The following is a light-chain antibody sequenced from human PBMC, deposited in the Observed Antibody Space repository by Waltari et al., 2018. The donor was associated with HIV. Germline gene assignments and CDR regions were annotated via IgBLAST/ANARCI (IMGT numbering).Light chain of an antibody. V-gene: IGLV2-11*01. CDR3: CSHAGNLILV. CDR1: SSSVYTF. Sequence: QSALTQPHSVSGSPGQSLTISCTGTSSSVYTFVSWYQHNPGKVPKGIIYDVNKRPAVAPHRCSCSKSGNTASLTISGLQAEDESDYYCCSHAGNLILVFGTGTKVTVL. J-gene: IGLJ1*01. CDR2: DVN.